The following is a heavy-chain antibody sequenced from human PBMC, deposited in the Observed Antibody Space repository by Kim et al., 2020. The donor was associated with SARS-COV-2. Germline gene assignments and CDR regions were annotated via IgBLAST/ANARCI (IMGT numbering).Heavy chain of an antibody. CDR3: TREARFEEWYYDL. Sequence: SVQSRFTITRDNSKNTLYLQMYSLRSEDTAVYYCTREARFEEWYYDLWGRGTPVIVSS. D-gene: IGHD6-6*01. V-gene: IGHV3-30*01. J-gene: IGHJ2*01.